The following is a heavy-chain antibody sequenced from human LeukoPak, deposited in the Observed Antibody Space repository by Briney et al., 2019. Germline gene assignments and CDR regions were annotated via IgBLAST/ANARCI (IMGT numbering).Heavy chain of an antibody. D-gene: IGHD5-18*01. V-gene: IGHV3-33*01. CDR1: GFTFSSYG. J-gene: IGHJ4*02. CDR2: IWYEGNNK. Sequence: GGSLRLSCAASGFTFSSYGMHWVRQAPGKGLEWVAVIWYEGNNKYYGDSVKGRFTISRDNSKNTLYLQMNSLRAEDTAVYYCARHPPGYSYGEPFDYWGQGTLVTVSS. CDR3: ARHPPGYSYGEPFDY.